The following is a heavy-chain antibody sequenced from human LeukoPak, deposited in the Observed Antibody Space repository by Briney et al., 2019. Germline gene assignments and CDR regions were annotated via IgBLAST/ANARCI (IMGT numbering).Heavy chain of an antibody. Sequence: SETLSLTCAVYGGSFSGYYWSWIRQPPGKGLEWIGEINHSGSTNYNPSLKSRVTISVDTSMNQFSLKLSSVTAADTAVYYCARGLRWRHQNFDYWGQGTLVTVSS. D-gene: IGHD4-23*01. CDR1: GGSFSGYY. CDR2: INHSGST. CDR3: ARGLRWRHQNFDY. V-gene: IGHV4-34*01. J-gene: IGHJ4*02.